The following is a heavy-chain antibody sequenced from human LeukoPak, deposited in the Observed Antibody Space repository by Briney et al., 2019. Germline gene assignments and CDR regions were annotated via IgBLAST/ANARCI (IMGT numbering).Heavy chain of an antibody. CDR1: GYTFTSYY. D-gene: IGHD4-17*01. J-gene: IGHJ6*02. CDR3: AREATVTTLDYYYGMDV. V-gene: IGHV1-46*01. Sequence: ASVKVSCKASGYTFTSYYMHWVRQAPGQGLEWMGIINPSGGSTSSAQKLQGRVTMTTDTSTSTAYMELRSLRSDDTAVYYCAREATVTTLDYYYGMDVWGQGTTVTVSS. CDR2: INPSGGST.